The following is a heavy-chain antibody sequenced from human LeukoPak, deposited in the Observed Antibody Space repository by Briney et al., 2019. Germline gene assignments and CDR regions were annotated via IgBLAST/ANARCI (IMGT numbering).Heavy chain of an antibody. V-gene: IGHV3-15*01. CDR3: TTAKSYCGGDCYLNWFDP. J-gene: IGHJ5*02. D-gene: IGHD2-21*02. CDR1: GFTFNNAW. Sequence: GGSLRLSCAASGFTFNNAWMSWVRQAPRKGLEWVGRIKSKTDGGTTDYAAPVKGRFTISRDDSKNTLYLRMNSLKTEDTAVYYCTTAKSYCGGDCYLNWFDPWGQGTLVTVSS. CDR2: IKSKTDGGTT.